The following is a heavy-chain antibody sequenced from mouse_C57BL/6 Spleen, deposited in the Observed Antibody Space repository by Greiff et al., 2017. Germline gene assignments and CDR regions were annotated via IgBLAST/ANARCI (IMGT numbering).Heavy chain of an antibody. D-gene: IGHD3-2*02. CDR1: GFTFTTYA. CDR2: ISSKSSNYAT. Sequence: EVLLVESGGGFVQPKGSLKLSCAASGFTFTTYAMHWVRQAPGQGLEWVARISSKSSNYATYYADSVKDRFTISRAASPSMLYLQMNNLKTEDTAMDYCVGEWTAQAFDYWGQGTTLTVSS. CDR3: VGEWTAQAFDY. J-gene: IGHJ2*01. V-gene: IGHV10-3*01.